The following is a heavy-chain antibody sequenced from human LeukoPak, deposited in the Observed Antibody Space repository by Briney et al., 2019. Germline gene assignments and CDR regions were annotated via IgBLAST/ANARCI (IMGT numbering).Heavy chain of an antibody. J-gene: IGHJ4*02. CDR1: GFTFSSYA. Sequence: GGSLRLSCAASGFTFSSYAMHWVRQAPGKGLEYVSAISSNGGSTYYAISVKGRFTISRDNSKNTLYLQMGSLRAEDMAVYYCARGEGRGSSCLALWGQGTLVTVSS. CDR3: ARGEGRGSSCLAL. D-gene: IGHD6-13*01. CDR2: ISSNGGST. V-gene: IGHV3-64*01.